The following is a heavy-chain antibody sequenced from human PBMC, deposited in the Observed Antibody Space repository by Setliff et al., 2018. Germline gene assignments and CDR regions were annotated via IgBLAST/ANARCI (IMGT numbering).Heavy chain of an antibody. Sequence: ASVKVSCKASGYTFTDYYMHWVRQAPGQGLEWMGRINPNSGGTNYAQRFQGGVTMTRDTSISTAYMELSRLRSDDTAVYYCARGRGSYYYYMDVWGKGTTVTVSS. CDR3: ARGRGSYYYYMDV. V-gene: IGHV1-2*06. D-gene: IGHD1-26*01. J-gene: IGHJ6*03. CDR1: GYTFTDYY. CDR2: INPNSGGT.